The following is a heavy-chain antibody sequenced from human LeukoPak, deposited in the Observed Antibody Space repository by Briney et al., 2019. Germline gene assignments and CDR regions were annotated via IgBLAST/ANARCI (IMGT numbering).Heavy chain of an antibody. CDR1: GGTFSSYA. D-gene: IGHD3-9*01. CDR3: ARDMVPYYDILTGYHAGGAFDI. Sequence: SVKVSCKASGGTFSSYAISWVRQAPGQGLEWMGGIIPIFGTANYAQKFQGRVTITADESTSTAYMELSSLRSEDTAVYYCARDMVPYYDILTGYHAGGAFDIWGQGTMVTVSS. J-gene: IGHJ3*02. CDR2: IIPIFGTA. V-gene: IGHV1-69*13.